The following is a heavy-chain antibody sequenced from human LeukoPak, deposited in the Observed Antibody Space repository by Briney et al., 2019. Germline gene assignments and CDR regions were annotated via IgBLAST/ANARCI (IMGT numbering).Heavy chain of an antibody. D-gene: IGHD3-22*01. V-gene: IGHV3-9*01. Sequence: GRSLRLSCAASGFTFDDYAMHWVRQAPGKGLECVSGISWNSGSIGYADSVKGRFTISRDNAKNSLYMQMNSLRAEDTALYYCAKDITYYYDSSGYRFDCWGQGTLVTVPS. CDR1: GFTFDDYA. CDR2: ISWNSGSI. J-gene: IGHJ4*02. CDR3: AKDITYYYDSSGYRFDC.